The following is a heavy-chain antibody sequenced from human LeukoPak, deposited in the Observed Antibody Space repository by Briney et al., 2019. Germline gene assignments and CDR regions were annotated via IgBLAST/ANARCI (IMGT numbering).Heavy chain of an antibody. J-gene: IGHJ4*02. Sequence: PGGSLRLSCAASGFTFSSYEMNWVRQAPGKGLEWVSYISSSSSTIYYADSVKGRFTISRDNAKNSLYLQMNSLRAEDTAVYYCAREPRRWSGYFDYWGQGTLVTVSS. CDR2: ISSSSSTI. CDR3: AREPRRWSGYFDY. D-gene: IGHD3-3*01. CDR1: GFTFSSYE. V-gene: IGHV3-48*03.